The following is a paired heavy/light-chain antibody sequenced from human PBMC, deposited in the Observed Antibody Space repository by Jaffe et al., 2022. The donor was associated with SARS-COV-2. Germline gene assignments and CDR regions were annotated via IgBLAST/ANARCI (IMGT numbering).Light chain of an antibody. J-gene: IGKJ1*01. CDR1: QSISNY. V-gene: IGKV1-39*01. CDR2: AAS. Sequence: DIQMTQSPSSLSASVGDRVTITCRASQSISNYLNWYQQQPGKAPKLLIYAASTLQSGVPSTFSGSGSGTDFTLTISSLQPEDFATYYCQQSYSNSRTFGQGTKVEIK. CDR3: QQSYSNSRT.
Heavy chain of an antibody. J-gene: IGHJ6*03. CDR3: ATEGWLRLGQVYYYYYYMDV. CDR1: GFTFSTYW. V-gene: IGHV3-7*01. Sequence: EVQLVESGGGLVQPGGSLRLSCAASGFTFSTYWMTWVRQAPGKGLEWVANINQDGTEKYYVDSVKGRFTISRDNAKNSLYLQMNSLGAEDTAVYYCATEGWLRLGQVYYYYYYMDVWGKGTTVTVSS. D-gene: IGHD5-12*01. CDR2: INQDGTEK.